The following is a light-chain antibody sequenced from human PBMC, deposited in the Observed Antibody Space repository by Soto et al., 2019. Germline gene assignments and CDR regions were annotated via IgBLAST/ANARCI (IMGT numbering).Light chain of an antibody. V-gene: IGLV2-14*01. J-gene: IGLJ3*02. CDR1: ISDVGGYNY. CDR3: SSYTSSSTGV. CDR2: DVS. Sequence: QSALPQPASVSGSPGQSITISCTGTISDVGGYNYVSWYQQHPGKAPKLMIYDVSHRPSGVSNRFSGSKSGNTASLTISGLQAEDEADYYCSSYTSSSTGVFGGGTKGTVL.